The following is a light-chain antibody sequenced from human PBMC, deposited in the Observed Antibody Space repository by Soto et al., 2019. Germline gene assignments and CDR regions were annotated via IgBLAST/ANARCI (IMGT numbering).Light chain of an antibody. CDR2: DTS. J-gene: IGKJ1*01. CDR1: QDISSY. V-gene: IGKV1-33*01. CDR3: QQYDSLPRT. Sequence: DIQMTQSPSSLSASVGDRVTITCQASQDISSYLSWYQQKPGKAPKLLIYDTSNLETGVPSRFSGSGSGTDFTFTISSLQPEDIATYFCQQYDSLPRTFGQGTKVEIK.